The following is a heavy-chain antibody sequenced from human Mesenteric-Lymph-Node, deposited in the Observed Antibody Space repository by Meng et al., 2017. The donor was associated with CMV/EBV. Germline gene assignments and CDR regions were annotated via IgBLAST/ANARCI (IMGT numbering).Heavy chain of an antibody. CDR1: GGSISSSSYY. J-gene: IGHJ4*02. CDR2: IYYSGST. Sequence: SETLSLTCTVSGGSISSSSYYWGWIRQPPGKGLEWIGSIYYSGSTYYNPSLKSRVTISVDTSKNQFSLKLSSVTAADTAAYYCARDSPYYDFRSGYYTVRYFDYWGQGALVTVSS. V-gene: IGHV4-39*02. D-gene: IGHD3-3*01. CDR3: ARDSPYYDFRSGYYTVRYFDY.